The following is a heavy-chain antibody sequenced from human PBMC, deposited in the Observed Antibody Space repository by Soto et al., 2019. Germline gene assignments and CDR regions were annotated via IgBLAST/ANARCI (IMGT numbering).Heavy chain of an antibody. CDR3: ARHHVLLWFRELSGMDV. D-gene: IGHD3-10*01. V-gene: IGHV5-10-1*01. CDR1: GYSFTGYW. J-gene: IGHJ6*02. Sequence: GESLKISCKGSGYSFTGYWISWVRQMPGKGLEWMGRIDPSDSYTNYSPSFQGHVTISADKSISTAYLQWSSLKASDTAMYYCARHHVLLWFRELSGMDVWGQGTTVTVSS. CDR2: IDPSDSYT.